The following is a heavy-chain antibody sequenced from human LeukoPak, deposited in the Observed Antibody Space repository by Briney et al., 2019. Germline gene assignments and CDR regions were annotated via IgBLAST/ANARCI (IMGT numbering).Heavy chain of an antibody. D-gene: IGHD3-22*01. CDR3: ARDLGSYISARYDTDGPLYGS. J-gene: IGHJ5*02. V-gene: IGHV3-11*04. CDR1: GFPFSDFY. CDR2: ISSGGTTI. Sequence: GGSLRLSCSASGFPFSDFYMAWIRQPPGKGLEWISYISSGGTTIYYSDSVKGRFTISRDNADNVLYLQMNSLRGEDTAVYYCARDLGSYISARYDTDGPLYGSWGQGTLVMVSS.